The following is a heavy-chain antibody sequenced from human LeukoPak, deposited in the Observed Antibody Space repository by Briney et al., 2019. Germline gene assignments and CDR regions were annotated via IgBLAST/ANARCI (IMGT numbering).Heavy chain of an antibody. CDR1: GFTFSNYW. CDR3: ARDQPFGSY. V-gene: IGHV3-7*03. D-gene: IGHD3-10*01. J-gene: IGHJ4*02. CDR2: LKQDGSEK. Sequence: PGGSLRLSCAASGFTFSNYWMSWIRQAPGKGLEWVANLKQDGSEKNYVDSVKGRFIISRDNAKNSLYLQANSLRAEDTAVYYCARDQPFGSYWGQGTLVTVSS.